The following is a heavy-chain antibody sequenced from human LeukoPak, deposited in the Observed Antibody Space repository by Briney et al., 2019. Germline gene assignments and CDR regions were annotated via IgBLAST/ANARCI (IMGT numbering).Heavy chain of an antibody. CDR2: INSDGSST. CDR1: GITFSSYW. Sequence: GGSLRLSCAASGITFSSYWMHWVRQAPGKGLVWVSRINSDGSSTSYADSVKGRFTISRDNAKNTLYLQMNSLRAEDTAVYYCARGLWSQYSSGWYSPWGQGTLVTVSS. V-gene: IGHV3-74*01. J-gene: IGHJ5*02. CDR3: ARGLWSQYSSGWYSP. D-gene: IGHD6-19*01.